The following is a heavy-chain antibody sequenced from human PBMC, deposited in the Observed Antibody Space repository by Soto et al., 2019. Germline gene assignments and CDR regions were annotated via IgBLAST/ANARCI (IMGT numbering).Heavy chain of an antibody. D-gene: IGHD3-22*01. CDR1: GGSISSGDYY. V-gene: IGHV4-30-4*01. CDR3: ARGGTEYYYDSSGYYYLPPFDY. J-gene: IGHJ4*02. Sequence: SETLSLTCTVSGGSISSGDYYWSWIRQPPGKGLEWIGYIYYSGSTYYNPSLKSRVTISVDTSKNQFSLKLSSVTAADTAMYYCARGGTEYYYDSSGYYYLPPFDYWGQGTLVTVSS. CDR2: IYYSGST.